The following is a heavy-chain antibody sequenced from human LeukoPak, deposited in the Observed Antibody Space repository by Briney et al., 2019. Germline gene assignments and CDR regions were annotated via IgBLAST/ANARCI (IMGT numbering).Heavy chain of an antibody. CDR2: INHSGST. CDR3: ARFYYGSGSYYEGGNWFDY. Sequence: SETLSLTCAVYGGSFSGYYWRWIRQPPGKGLEWIEEINHSGSTNYNPSLKSRVTISVDTSKNQFSLKLSSVTAADTAVYYCARFYYGSGSYYEGGNWFDYWGQGTLVTVSS. J-gene: IGHJ4*02. CDR1: GGSFSGYY. V-gene: IGHV4-34*01. D-gene: IGHD3-10*01.